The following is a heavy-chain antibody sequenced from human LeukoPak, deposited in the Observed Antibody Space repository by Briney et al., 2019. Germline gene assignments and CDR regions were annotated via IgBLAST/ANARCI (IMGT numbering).Heavy chain of an antibody. D-gene: IGHD6-6*01. V-gene: IGHV3-7*05. CDR3: ARDPYSSTWSYGMDV. J-gene: IGHJ6*02. CDR2: IKQDGSEE. CDR1: GFTFSSYW. Sequence: GGSLRLSCAASGFTFSSYWMSWVRQAPGKGVEWVANIKQDGSEEVYVDSVKGRFTISRDNAKNSLFLQLNTLRAEDTAVYYCARDPYSSTWSYGMDVWGQGTTVTVSS.